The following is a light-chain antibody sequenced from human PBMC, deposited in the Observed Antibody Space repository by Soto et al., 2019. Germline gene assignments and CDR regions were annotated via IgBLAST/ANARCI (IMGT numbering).Light chain of an antibody. J-gene: IGKJ1*01. Sequence: DIRIIQSPSTMSASVGDRDTITCGASQSISMWLAWYQQKPGKAPNLLIYKTSSLESGVPSRFSGSGSGTEFTLTISSLQPDDFATYYCQHYNDYSWTFGQGTKVEIK. CDR1: QSISMW. CDR3: QHYNDYSWT. CDR2: KTS. V-gene: IGKV1-5*03.